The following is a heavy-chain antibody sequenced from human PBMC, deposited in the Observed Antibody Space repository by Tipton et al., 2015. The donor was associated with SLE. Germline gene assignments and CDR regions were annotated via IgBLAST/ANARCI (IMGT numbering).Heavy chain of an antibody. V-gene: IGHV4-59*05. D-gene: IGHD1-26*01. CDR2: IYYSGST. CDR1: GGSISSYY. CDR3: ARQGGSSHFDN. J-gene: IGHJ4*02. Sequence: TLSLTCTVSGGSISSYYWTWIRQPAGKGLEWIGSIYYSGSTYYNPSLKSRVTISVDTSKNQFSLKLSSVTAADTAVYYCARQGGSSHFDNWGQGTLVTVSS.